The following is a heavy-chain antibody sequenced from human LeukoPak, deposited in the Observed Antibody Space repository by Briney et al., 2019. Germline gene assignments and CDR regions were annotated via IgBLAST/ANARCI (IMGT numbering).Heavy chain of an antibody. CDR3: AILQAATVDY. D-gene: IGHD6-25*01. CDR1: GFTFRSYS. J-gene: IGHJ4*02. V-gene: IGHV3-21*01. Sequence: GGSLRLSCAASGFTFRSYSMKWVRQAPGKGLEWVSSISSSSSYIYYADSVKGRFTISRDNAKNSLYLQMNSLRAEDTAVYYCAILQAATVDYWGQGTLVTVSS. CDR2: ISSSSSYI.